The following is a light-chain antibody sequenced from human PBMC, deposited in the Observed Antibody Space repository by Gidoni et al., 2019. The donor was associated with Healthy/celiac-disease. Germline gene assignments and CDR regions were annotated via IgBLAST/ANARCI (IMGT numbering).Light chain of an antibody. CDR2: DAS. J-gene: IGKJ2*01. Sequence: EIVLTQSPATLSLSPGERATLSCRASQSVSSYVAWYQQKPGQAPRLLIYDASNRATGIPARFSGSGSGTDFTLTISSLDPEDFAVYYCQQRSNWPPWYTFGQGTKLEIK. V-gene: IGKV3-11*01. CDR3: QQRSNWPPWYT. CDR1: QSVSSY.